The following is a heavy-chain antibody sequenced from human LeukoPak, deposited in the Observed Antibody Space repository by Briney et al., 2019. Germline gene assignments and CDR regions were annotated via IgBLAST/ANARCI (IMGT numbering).Heavy chain of an antibody. J-gene: IGHJ6*02. CDR2: ISYDGSNE. Sequence: PGGSLRLSCAASGFTFRSYAMHWVRQAPGKGLGWVAVISYDGSNEYYADSVKGRFTIFRDNSKNMLYLQMNSLRAEDTAGYYCARDGAGIAVAGPYYYYYGMDVWGQGTTVTVSS. V-gene: IGHV3-30-3*01. CDR3: ARDGAGIAVAGPYYYYYGMDV. CDR1: GFTFRSYA. D-gene: IGHD6-19*01.